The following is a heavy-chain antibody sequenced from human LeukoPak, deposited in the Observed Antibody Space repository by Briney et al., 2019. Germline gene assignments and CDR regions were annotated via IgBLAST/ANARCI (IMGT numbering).Heavy chain of an antibody. CDR1: GGSFSDYY. J-gene: IGHJ3*02. CDR3: ARGFRGNSRGSFDI. V-gene: IGHV4-34*01. D-gene: IGHD4-23*01. CDR2: INDRGTT. Sequence: SETLSLTCAVYGGSFSDYYWNWIRQPPGKGPEWIGEINDRGTTNHNPSLKSRVTILVDTSKNQFSLRLSSVTAADTAVYYCARGFRGNSRGSFDIWGQGTMVTVSS.